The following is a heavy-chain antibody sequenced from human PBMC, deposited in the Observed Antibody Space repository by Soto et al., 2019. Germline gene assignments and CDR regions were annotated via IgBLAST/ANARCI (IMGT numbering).Heavy chain of an antibody. D-gene: IGHD6-13*01. V-gene: IGHV3-23*01. Sequence: EVQLLESGGGLVQPGGSLRLSCAASGFTFSFYAMSWVRQAPGKGLEWVSTISGSGDSTYYADSVKGRFTISRDNSKNTLYLQMNSLRAEDTAVYHCAKSLGGYSSSWNPFDFWGQGTLVTVSS. CDR2: ISGSGDST. J-gene: IGHJ4*02. CDR1: GFTFSFYA. CDR3: AKSLGGYSSSWNPFDF.